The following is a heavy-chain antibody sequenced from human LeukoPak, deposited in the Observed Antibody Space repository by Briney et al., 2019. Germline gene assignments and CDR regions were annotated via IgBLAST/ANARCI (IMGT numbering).Heavy chain of an antibody. J-gene: IGHJ4*02. CDR3: ARGLKGRITMVRGVFVCDY. Sequence: GGSLRLSCVGSGFTFTSNPLSWVRQAPGKGLEWVSAISGSGGNTYYGDSVRGRFTISRDNSKNTLYLQMNSLRAEDTAVYYCARGLKGRITMVRGVFVCDYWGQGTLVTVSS. CDR2: ISGSGGNT. V-gene: IGHV3-23*01. D-gene: IGHD3-10*01. CDR1: GFTFTSNP.